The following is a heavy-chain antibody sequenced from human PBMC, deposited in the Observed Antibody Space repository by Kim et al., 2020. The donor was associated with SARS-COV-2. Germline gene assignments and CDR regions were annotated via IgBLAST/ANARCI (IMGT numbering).Heavy chain of an antibody. V-gene: IGHV3-23*01. J-gene: IGHJ4*02. Sequence: AYSVRGRFTISRDNSKNTLFLQMDSLRVDDTAVYYCAKDLLYVPGRGYFDSWGQGVVVTVSS. D-gene: IGHD3-10*01. CDR3: AKDLLYVPGRGYFDS.